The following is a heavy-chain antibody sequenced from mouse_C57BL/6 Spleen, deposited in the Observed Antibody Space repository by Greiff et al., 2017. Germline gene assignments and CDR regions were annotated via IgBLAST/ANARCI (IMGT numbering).Heavy chain of an antibody. D-gene: IGHD3-2*02. CDR1: GYTFTSYW. V-gene: IGHV1-69*01. CDR2: IDHSDSYT. Sequence: QVQLQQPGAELVLPGASVKLSCKASGYTFTSYWMHWVKQRPGQGLEWIGEIDHSDSYTNYIQKFKGKSTFTVDKSTSTAYMQLSSLTSEDSAVYYCARSAQARDFDYWGQGTTLTVSS. CDR3: ARSAQARDFDY. J-gene: IGHJ2*01.